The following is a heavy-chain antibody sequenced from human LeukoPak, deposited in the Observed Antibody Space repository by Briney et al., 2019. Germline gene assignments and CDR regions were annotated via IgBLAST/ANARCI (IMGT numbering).Heavy chain of an antibody. CDR3: ARHRGLELRPFDI. Sequence: SETLSLTCAVYGGSFSGYYWSWIRQPPGKGLEWIGEINHSGSTNYNPSLKSRVTISVDTSKNQFSLKLSSVTAADTAVYYCARHRGLELRPFDIWGQGTMVTVSS. CDR2: INHSGST. D-gene: IGHD1-7*01. J-gene: IGHJ3*02. V-gene: IGHV4-34*01. CDR1: GGSFSGYY.